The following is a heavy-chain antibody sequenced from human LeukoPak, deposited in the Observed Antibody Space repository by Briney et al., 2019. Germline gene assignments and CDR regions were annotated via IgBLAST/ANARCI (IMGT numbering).Heavy chain of an antibody. CDR1: GYTLTELS. V-gene: IGHV1-24*01. Sequence: ASVKVSCKVSGYTLTELSMHWVRQAPGKGLEWMGGFDPEDGETINAQKFQGRVTMTEDTSTDTAYMELSSLRSEDTAVYYCATGDYDYVWGSYRSPSRWGQGTLVTVSS. J-gene: IGHJ4*02. CDR3: ATGDYDYVWGSYRSPSR. D-gene: IGHD3-16*02. CDR2: FDPEDGET.